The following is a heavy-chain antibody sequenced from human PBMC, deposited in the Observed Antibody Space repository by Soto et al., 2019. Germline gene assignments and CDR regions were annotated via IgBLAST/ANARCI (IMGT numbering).Heavy chain of an antibody. J-gene: IGHJ4*02. D-gene: IGHD6-19*01. CDR3: ARGYRTGWYSSVFFDY. CDR2: INPHSGDT. V-gene: IGHV1-2*02. CDR1: GDTFTGYY. Sequence: QVQLVQSGAEVKHPGASVKVSCKTSGDTFTGYYLHWVRQAPGQGLEWMGWINPHSGDTDYAQTFQGRVTMTRDTSISTAYMELSRLRSNDTACYYCARGYRTGWYSSVFFDYWGQGALVTGSS.